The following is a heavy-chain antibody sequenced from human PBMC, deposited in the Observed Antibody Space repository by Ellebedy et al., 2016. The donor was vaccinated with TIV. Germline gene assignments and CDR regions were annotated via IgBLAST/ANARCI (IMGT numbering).Heavy chain of an antibody. D-gene: IGHD3-16*01. CDR3: ASGFVHYGAFDI. Sequence: GESLKISCGASGLIFSRYGMHWVRQAPGKGLVWVSRIKSDGSNINYVDSVNGRFIISRDNAKNTLYLQMNSLRAEDTAIYYCASGFVHYGAFDIWGQGAVVTVSS. CDR2: IKSDGSNI. CDR1: GLIFSRYG. J-gene: IGHJ3*02. V-gene: IGHV3-74*01.